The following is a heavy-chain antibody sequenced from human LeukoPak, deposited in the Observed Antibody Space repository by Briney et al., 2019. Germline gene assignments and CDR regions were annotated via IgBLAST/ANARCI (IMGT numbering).Heavy chain of an antibody. CDR1: GGSISSSSYY. Sequence: SETLSLTCTVSGGSISSSSYYWGWIRQPPGKGLEWIGSIYYSGSTYYNPSLKSRVTISVDTSKNQFSLKLSSVTAADTAVYYCARAKETEYSSSYVFQHWGQGTLVTVSS. J-gene: IGHJ1*01. CDR2: IYYSGST. CDR3: ARAKETEYSSSYVFQH. V-gene: IGHV4-39*07. D-gene: IGHD6-6*01.